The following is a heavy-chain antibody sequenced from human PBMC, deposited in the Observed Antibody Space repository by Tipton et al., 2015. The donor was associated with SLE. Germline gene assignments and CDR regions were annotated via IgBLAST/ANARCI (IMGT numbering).Heavy chain of an antibody. CDR1: GGSISSGGYY. J-gene: IGHJ1*01. V-gene: IGHV4-31*03. CDR3: AKVINDWNYE. D-gene: IGHD1-7*01. CDR2: ISYSGST. Sequence: TLSLTCTVSGGSISSGGYYWSWIRQSPGKGLEWIGYISYSGSTNYNSSLKSRLTISVDTSKNQFSLKLSSVTAADTAVYYCAKVINDWNYEWGPGTLVTVSS.